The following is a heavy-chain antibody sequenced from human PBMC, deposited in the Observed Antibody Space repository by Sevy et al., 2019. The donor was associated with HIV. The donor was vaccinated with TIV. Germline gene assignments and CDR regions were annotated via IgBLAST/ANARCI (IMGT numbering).Heavy chain of an antibody. V-gene: IGHV3-49*04. CDR2: IRSKAYGGTT. J-gene: IGHJ4*02. Sequence: GGSLRLSCTASGFTFGDYAMSWVRQAPGKGLEWVGFIRSKAYGGTTEYAASVKGRFTISRDDSKSIAYLQMNSLKTEDTAVYYCTRTYYYDSSGILGRLGFDYWGQGTLVTVSS. D-gene: IGHD3-22*01. CDR3: TRTYYYDSSGILGRLGFDY. CDR1: GFTFGDYA.